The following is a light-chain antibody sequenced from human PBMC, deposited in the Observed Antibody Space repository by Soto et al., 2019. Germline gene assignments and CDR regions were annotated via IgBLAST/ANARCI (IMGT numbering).Light chain of an antibody. J-gene: IGKJ2*01. CDR3: QRYGSSPPFT. CDR1: QRVSSSY. Sequence: PGERATLSCRARQRVSSSYLAWYQQKPGQAPRLLIYGASTRATGIPDRFSGSGSGTDFTLTISRLEPEDFAVYFCQRYGSSPPFTFGQGTKVDIK. CDR2: GAS. V-gene: IGKV3-20*01.